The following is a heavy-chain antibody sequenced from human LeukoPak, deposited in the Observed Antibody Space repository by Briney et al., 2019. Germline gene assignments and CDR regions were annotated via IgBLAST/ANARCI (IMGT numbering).Heavy chain of an antibody. Sequence: GGSLRLSCAASGFSFSTYWMSWVRQAPGKGLEWVANIKQDGSEKYYVDSVKGRFTISRDNAKNSLYLQMNSLRADDTAVFYCARGLTVDFWGQGTLVTVSS. D-gene: IGHD4/OR15-4a*01. J-gene: IGHJ4*02. CDR1: GFSFSTYW. CDR3: ARGLTVDF. CDR2: IKQDGSEK. V-gene: IGHV3-7*04.